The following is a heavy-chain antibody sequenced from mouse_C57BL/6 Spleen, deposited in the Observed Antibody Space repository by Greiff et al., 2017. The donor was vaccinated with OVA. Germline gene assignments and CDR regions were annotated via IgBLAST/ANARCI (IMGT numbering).Heavy chain of an antibody. J-gene: IGHJ3*01. CDR1: GYTFTEYT. CDR2: FYPGSGSI. Sequence: VQLQQSGAELVKPGASVKLSCKASGYTFTEYTIHWVKQRPGQGLEWIGWFYPGSGSIKYNEKFKGKATLTADKSSSTVYMELSRLTSEDSAVYYCARHERPPLISAVVDAGFAYWGQGTLVTVSA. V-gene: IGHV1-62-2*01. D-gene: IGHD1-1*01. CDR3: ARHERPPLISAVVDAGFAY.